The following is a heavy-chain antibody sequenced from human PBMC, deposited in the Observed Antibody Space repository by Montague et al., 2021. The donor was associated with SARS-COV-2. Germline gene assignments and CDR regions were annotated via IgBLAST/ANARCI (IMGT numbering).Heavy chain of an antibody. CDR2: IFYNGST. D-gene: IGHD2-21*01. Sequence: SETLSLTCTVSVGSISIYYWCWIRHPPGKGLEWIGFIFYNGSTKYNPSLKSRVPISLDTSKNQFSLTLSSVTAADTAVYYCARPGAWAYCGDECYRGWFDSGGQGTLVTVSA. V-gene: IGHV4-59*01. CDR3: ARPGAWAYCGDECYRGWFDS. CDR1: VGSISIYY. J-gene: IGHJ5*01.